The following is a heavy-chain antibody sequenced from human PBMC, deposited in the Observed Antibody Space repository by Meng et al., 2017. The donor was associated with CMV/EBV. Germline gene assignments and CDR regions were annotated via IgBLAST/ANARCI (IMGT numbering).Heavy chain of an antibody. J-gene: IGHJ4*02. CDR2: IYYSGST. Sequence: QGPLKESGPGLVKPSQTLSLTCTVSGGSISSGDYYWSWIRQPPGKGLEWIGYIYYSGSTYYNPSLKSRVTISVDTSKNQFSLKLSSVTAADTAVYYCARVTSRVAGAFDYWGQGTLVTVSS. CDR1: GGSISSGDYY. CDR3: ARVTSRVAGAFDY. D-gene: IGHD1-14*01. V-gene: IGHV4-30-4*08.